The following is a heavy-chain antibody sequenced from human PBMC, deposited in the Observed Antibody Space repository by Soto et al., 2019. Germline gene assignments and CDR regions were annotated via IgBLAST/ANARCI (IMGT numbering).Heavy chain of an antibody. CDR1: GFTFSSYA. D-gene: IGHD2-21*02. J-gene: IGHJ3*02. CDR3: AREQRPTKTYCGGDCYSGAFDI. V-gene: IGHV3-30-3*01. CDR2: ISYDGSNK. Sequence: QVQLVESGGGVVQPGRSLRLSCAASGFTFSSYAMHWVRQAPGKGLEWVAVISYDGSNKYYADSVKGRFTISRDNSKNTLYLQMNSLRAEDTAVYYCAREQRPTKTYCGGDCYSGAFDIWGQGTMVTVSS.